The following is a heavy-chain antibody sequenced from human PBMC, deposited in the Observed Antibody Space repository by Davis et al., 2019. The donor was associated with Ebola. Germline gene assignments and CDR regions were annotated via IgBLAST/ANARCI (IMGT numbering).Heavy chain of an antibody. J-gene: IGHJ4*02. D-gene: IGHD5-12*01. V-gene: IGHV1-18*04. CDR2: INPHNGNT. CDR3: ARGYSGYDPNDY. Sequence: ASVKVSCKASGYTFTSYYMHWVRQAPGQGLEWMGWINPHNGNTNYAQNLQGRVSMTTDSSTSTAYMELGSLKSDDTAVYFCARGYSGYDPNDYWGQGTLVTVSS. CDR1: GYTFTSYY.